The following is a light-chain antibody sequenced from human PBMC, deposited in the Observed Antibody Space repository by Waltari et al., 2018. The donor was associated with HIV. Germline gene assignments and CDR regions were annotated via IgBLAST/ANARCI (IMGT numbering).Light chain of an antibody. CDR3: AVWDDSLSGWL. Sequence: QSMLTQPPSASGTPGQRVSISCSGGNSNIGINYVSWFQHLPGTAPQLRLHRNNQRAAGCHDRVSGSKSGTSASLAIGGLRSEDEADYYCAVWDDSLSGWLFGGGTKLTVL. V-gene: IGLV1-47*01. J-gene: IGLJ3*02. CDR1: NSNIGINY. CDR2: RNN.